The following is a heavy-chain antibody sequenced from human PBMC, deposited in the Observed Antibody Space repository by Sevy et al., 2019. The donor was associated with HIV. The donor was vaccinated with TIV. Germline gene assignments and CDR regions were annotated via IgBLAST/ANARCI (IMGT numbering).Heavy chain of an antibody. Sequence: GGSLRLSCAASGFTFSSYAMHWVRQAPGKGLEWVAVISYDGSNKYYADSVKGRFTISRDNSKNTLYLQMNSLRAEDTAVYYCARDPIDYGDQEPYYYYGMDVWGQGTTVTVSS. CDR3: ARDPIDYGDQEPYYYYGMDV. J-gene: IGHJ6*02. D-gene: IGHD4-17*01. CDR1: GFTFSSYA. V-gene: IGHV3-30-3*01. CDR2: ISYDGSNK.